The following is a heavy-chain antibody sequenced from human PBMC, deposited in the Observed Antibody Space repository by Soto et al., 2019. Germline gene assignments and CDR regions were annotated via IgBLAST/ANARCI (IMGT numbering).Heavy chain of an antibody. CDR3: ATYRGYVD. V-gene: IGHV3-48*02. CDR2: ISSSSSTI. CDR1: GFTFSSYS. D-gene: IGHD5-12*01. J-gene: IGHJ4*01. Sequence: EVQLVESGGGLVQPGGSLRLSCAASGFTFSSYSMNWVRQAPGKGLEWVSYISSSSSTIYYADSVTGRFTTSRNNAKNSLYLQMNTLRDVVTAVYYCATYRGYVDWCHRSQVTVSS.